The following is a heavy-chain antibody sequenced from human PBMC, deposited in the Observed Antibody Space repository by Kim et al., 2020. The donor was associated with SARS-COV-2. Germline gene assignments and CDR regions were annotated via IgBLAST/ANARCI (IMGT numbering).Heavy chain of an antibody. J-gene: IGHJ4*02. CDR3: ASSPSIYQLLLYLDY. D-gene: IGHD2-2*01. Sequence: GGSLRLSCAASGFTFDDYTMHWVRQAPGKGLEWVSLISWDGGSTYYADSVKGRFTISRDNSKNSLYLQMNSLRTEDTALYYCASSPSIYQLLLYLDYWGQGTLVTVSS. CDR1: GFTFDDYT. CDR2: ISWDGGST. V-gene: IGHV3-43*01.